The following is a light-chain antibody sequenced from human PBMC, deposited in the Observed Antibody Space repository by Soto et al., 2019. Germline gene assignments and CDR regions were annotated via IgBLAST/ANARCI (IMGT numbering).Light chain of an antibody. Sequence: EIVLTQSPATLSLSPGERATLSCRASQSVGSALAWYQQKPGQAPSLLIYEASDRATGIPARFSGSGSGTDFTLTSSSLEPEDFAVYYCQQGTSWPLTFGGGTKVEIK. J-gene: IGKJ4*01. CDR2: EAS. V-gene: IGKV3-11*01. CDR3: QQGTSWPLT. CDR1: QSVGSA.